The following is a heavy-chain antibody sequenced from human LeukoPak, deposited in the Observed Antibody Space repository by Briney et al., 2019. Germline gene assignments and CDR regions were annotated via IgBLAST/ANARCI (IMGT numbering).Heavy chain of an antibody. Sequence: SETLSLTCTVSGGSISIYYWSWIRQPPGKGLEWIGYIYYSGSTNYNPSLKSRVTISVDTSKNQFSLKLSSVTAAVTAVYYCARDRNYDSSGSDRGFDYWGQGTLVTVSS. CDR3: ARDRNYDSSGSDRGFDY. CDR1: GGSISIYY. V-gene: IGHV4-59*01. J-gene: IGHJ4*02. CDR2: IYYSGST. D-gene: IGHD3-22*01.